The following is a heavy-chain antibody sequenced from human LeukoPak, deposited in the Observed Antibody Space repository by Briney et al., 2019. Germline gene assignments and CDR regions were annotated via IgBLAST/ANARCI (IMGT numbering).Heavy chain of an antibody. V-gene: IGHV1-69*06. CDR3: ARDYDSSGPQKNYFDN. CDR2: IIPIYGAE. Sequence: SVKVSCKASGGSFSTYGITWVRQGPGQGLEWMGRIIPIYGAENYAQKFQGRVTVTADKSTTAAYMELRGLRSEDTAVYYCARDYDSSGPQKNYFDNWGQGVLVTVSS. J-gene: IGHJ4*02. CDR1: GGSFSTYG. D-gene: IGHD3-22*01.